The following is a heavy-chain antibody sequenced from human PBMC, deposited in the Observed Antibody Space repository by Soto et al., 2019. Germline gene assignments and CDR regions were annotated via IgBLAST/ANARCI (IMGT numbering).Heavy chain of an antibody. Sequence: QVQLVQSGAEVKKPGASVKVSCKASGYTFTSYDISWVRQAPGQGLEWMGWISTYNGNTNYAQKRQGRVTMTTDTSTRTAYMELRSLRSDDTAVYYCARGFRVAATRWWFDPWGQGTLVTVSS. CDR3: ARGFRVAATRWWFDP. CDR1: GYTFTSYD. CDR2: ISTYNGNT. D-gene: IGHD2-15*01. J-gene: IGHJ5*02. V-gene: IGHV1-18*01.